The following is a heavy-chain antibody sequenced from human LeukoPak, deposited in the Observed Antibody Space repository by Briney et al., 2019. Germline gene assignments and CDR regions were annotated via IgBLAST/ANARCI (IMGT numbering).Heavy chain of an antibody. CDR3: ARRSDFRNWFDP. CDR2: IYPGNSQT. Sequence: GESLKISCKAFGYSFTNYWIDWERQMPGKGLEWMGNIYPGNSQTTYRPSFEGQVTISADRSISTAYLQWNSLKASDTAMYYCARRSDFRNWFDPWGLGTLVTVSA. D-gene: IGHD2-21*02. V-gene: IGHV5-51*01. CDR1: GYSFTNYW. J-gene: IGHJ5*02.